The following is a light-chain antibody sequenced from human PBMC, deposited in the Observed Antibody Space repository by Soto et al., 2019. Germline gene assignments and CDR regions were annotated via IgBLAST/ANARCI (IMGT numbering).Light chain of an antibody. CDR3: QQRNVWPPIT. J-gene: IGKJ5*01. Sequence: EIVLTQSPGTLSLSPGERATLSCRASQSIHTSLAWYQQKPGQPPRLAVYDSTLRANGVPDRFGGSRSGTEFTLTINNLEPEDFAVYYCQQRNVWPPITFGQGTRLEIK. CDR2: DST. V-gene: IGKV3-11*01. CDR1: QSIHTS.